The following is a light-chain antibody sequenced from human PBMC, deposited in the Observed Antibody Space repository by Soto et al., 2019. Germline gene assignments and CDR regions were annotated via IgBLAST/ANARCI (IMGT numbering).Light chain of an antibody. CDR2: GAS. V-gene: IGKV3-15*01. J-gene: IGKJ1*01. CDR3: KYYNIWWT. CDR1: QSVSSN. Sequence: DIVMRQSPATLSVSPGERATLSCRASQSVSSNLAWYQQKPGQAPRLLIYGASTRATGIPARFSGSGSGTEFTLTISSLQSEDFTVYYCKYYNIWWTFGQGTKVNIK.